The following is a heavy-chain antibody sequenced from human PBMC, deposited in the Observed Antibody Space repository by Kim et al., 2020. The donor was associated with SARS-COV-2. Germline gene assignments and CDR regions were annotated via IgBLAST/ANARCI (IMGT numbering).Heavy chain of an antibody. CDR2: ISYDGSNK. CDR1: GFTFSSYA. Sequence: GGSLRLSCAASGFTFSSYAMHWVRQAPGKGLEWVAVISYDGSNKYYADSVKGRFTISRDNSKNTLYLQMNSLRAEDTAVYYCARDSPVGWYSYYYGMDV. CDR3: ARDSPVGWYSYYYGMDV. D-gene: IGHD6-19*01. V-gene: IGHV3-30*04. J-gene: IGHJ6*01.